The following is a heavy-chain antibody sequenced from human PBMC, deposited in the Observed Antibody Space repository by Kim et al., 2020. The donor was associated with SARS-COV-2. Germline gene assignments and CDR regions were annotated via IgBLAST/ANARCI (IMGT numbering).Heavy chain of an antibody. J-gene: IGHJ5*02. D-gene: IGHD3-9*01. V-gene: IGHV4-31*03. CDR3: AREGYYDILTGYYNWFDP. CDR2: IYYSGST. CDR1: GGSISSGGYY. Sequence: SETLSLTCTVSGGSISSGGYYWSWIRQHPGKGLEWIGYIYYSGSTYYNPSLKSRVTISVDTSKNQFSLKLSSVTAADTAVYYCAREGYYDILTGYYNWFDPWGQGTLVTVSS.